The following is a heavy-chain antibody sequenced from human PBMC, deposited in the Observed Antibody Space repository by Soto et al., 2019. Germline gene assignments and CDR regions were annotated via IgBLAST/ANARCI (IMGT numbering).Heavy chain of an antibody. CDR1: GFALSSFW. CDR3: TRNQVKADS. D-gene: IGHD3-22*01. CDR2: IKGDGSEQ. Sequence: EVQLVESGGDLVQPGGSLRLSCVASGFALSSFWMTWVRQAPGKGLEWVAKIKGDGSEQNYVDSVRGRFTISRDNAKNSVYLQMNSLRVDDTAVYYCTRNQVKADSWGQGTLVTVSS. V-gene: IGHV3-7*01. J-gene: IGHJ4*02.